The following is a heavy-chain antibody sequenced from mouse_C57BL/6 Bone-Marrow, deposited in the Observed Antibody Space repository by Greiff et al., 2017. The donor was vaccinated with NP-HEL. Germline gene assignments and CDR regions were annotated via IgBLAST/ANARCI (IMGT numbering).Heavy chain of an antibody. V-gene: IGHV5-6*01. Sequence: EVMLVESGGDLVKPGGSLKLSCAASGFTFSSYGMSWVRQTPDKRLEWVATISSGGSYTYYPDSVKGRFTISRDNAKNTQYLQMSSLKSEDTAMYYCASPYDYDVAWFAYWGQGTLVTVSA. J-gene: IGHJ3*01. D-gene: IGHD2-4*01. CDR2: ISSGGSYT. CDR3: ASPYDYDVAWFAY. CDR1: GFTFSSYG.